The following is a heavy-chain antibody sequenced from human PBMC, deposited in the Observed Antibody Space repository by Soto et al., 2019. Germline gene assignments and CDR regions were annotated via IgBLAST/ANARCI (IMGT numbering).Heavy chain of an antibody. D-gene: IGHD6-13*01. J-gene: IGHJ4*02. CDR1: GFTFSSYS. CDR2: ISSSSSTI. Sequence: PGGSLRLSCAASGFTFSSYSMNWVRQAPGKGLEWVSYISSSSSTIYYADSVKGRFTISRDNAKNSLYLQMNSLRAEDTAVYYCARASRPSTYSSSAPDYWGQGTLVTVSS. V-gene: IGHV3-48*01. CDR3: ARASRPSTYSSSAPDY.